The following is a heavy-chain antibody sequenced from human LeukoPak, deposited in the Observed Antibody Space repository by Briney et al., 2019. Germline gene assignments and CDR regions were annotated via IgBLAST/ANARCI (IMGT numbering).Heavy chain of an antibody. V-gene: IGHV4-38-2*02. J-gene: IGHJ4*02. Sequence: SETLSLTCTVSGYSISSGFYWGWIRQPPGKGLECIGSIYHSGSTYYNPSLKSRVTISVDTSKNQFSLNLSSVTAADTAMYYCARVTGYMIEDYFDYWGQGTLVTVSS. CDR3: ARVTGYMIEDYFDY. D-gene: IGHD3-9*01. CDR1: GYSISSGFY. CDR2: IYHSGST.